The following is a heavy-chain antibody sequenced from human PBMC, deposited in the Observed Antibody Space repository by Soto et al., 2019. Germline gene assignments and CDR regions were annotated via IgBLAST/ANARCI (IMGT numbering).Heavy chain of an antibody. CDR2: IYYSGST. Sequence: SETLSLTCTVSGGSISSYYWSWIRQPPGKGLEWIGYIYYSGSTNYNPSLKSRVTISVDTSKNQFSLKLSSVTAADTAVYYCAREGHGDYEVTFDYWGQGTLVTVSS. CDR1: GGSISSYY. V-gene: IGHV4-59*01. CDR3: AREGHGDYEVTFDY. D-gene: IGHD4-17*01. J-gene: IGHJ4*02.